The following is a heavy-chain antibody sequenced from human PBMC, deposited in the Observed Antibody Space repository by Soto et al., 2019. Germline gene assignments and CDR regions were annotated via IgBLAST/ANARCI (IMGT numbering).Heavy chain of an antibody. Sequence: QVQLVQSGAEVKKPGASVKVSCKASGYTFTNYDINWVRQATGQGLEWMGWMNPNSGDTGYAQNFQGRVTMTRNTSISTAYMALSSLRSEDTAVYYCATVSAWQFYFSMDLWGKGTTVTVSS. D-gene: IGHD6-19*01. CDR3: ATVSAWQFYFSMDL. CDR2: MNPNSGDT. V-gene: IGHV1-8*01. J-gene: IGHJ6*03. CDR1: GYTFTNYD.